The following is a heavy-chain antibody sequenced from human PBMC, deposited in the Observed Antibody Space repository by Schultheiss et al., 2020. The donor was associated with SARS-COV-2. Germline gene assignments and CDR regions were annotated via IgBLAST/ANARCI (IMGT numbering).Heavy chain of an antibody. D-gene: IGHD6-25*01. CDR1: GGSFSGYY. Sequence: SETLSLTCAVYGGSFSGYYWSWIRQPPGKGLEWIGEINHSGSTNYNPSLKSRVTISVDTSKNQFSLKLSSVTAADTAVYYCARHEEAARGFHAFDIWGQGTMVTVSS. CDR2: INHSGST. CDR3: ARHEEAARGFHAFDI. V-gene: IGHV4-34*01. J-gene: IGHJ3*02.